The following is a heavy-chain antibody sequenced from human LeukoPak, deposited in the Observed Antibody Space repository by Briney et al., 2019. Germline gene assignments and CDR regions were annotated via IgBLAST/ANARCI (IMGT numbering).Heavy chain of an antibody. CDR2: INPNSGGT. V-gene: IGHV1-2*06. J-gene: IGHJ3*02. CDR1: GYTSTGYY. CDR3: AREAWDSSGWYAFDI. Sequence: ASAKVSRKASGYTSTGYYMHCVRQAPGPGLEWMGRINPNSGGTNYAQKFQGRVTMTRDTSTSTAYMELSRLRSDDKAVYYCAREAWDSSGWYAFDIWGQGTMVTVSS. D-gene: IGHD6-19*01.